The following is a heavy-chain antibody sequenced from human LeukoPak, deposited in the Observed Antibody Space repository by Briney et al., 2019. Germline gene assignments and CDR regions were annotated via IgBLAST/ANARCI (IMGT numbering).Heavy chain of an antibody. CDR1: GFTFSSSA. V-gene: IGHV3-23*01. CDR2: ISGSGGST. D-gene: IGHD1-7*01. Sequence: GALRLSCAASGFTFSSSAMNWVRQAPGKGLEWVSGISGSGGSTFYADSVKGRFTISRDNSKNTLFLQMNSLRVEDTAIYYCAKEGKTRNWNYFQAKPVYWGQGALVTVSS. J-gene: IGHJ4*02. CDR3: AKEGKTRNWNYFQAKPVY.